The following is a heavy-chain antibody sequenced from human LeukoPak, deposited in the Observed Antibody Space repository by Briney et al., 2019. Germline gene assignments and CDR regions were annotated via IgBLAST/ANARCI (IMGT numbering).Heavy chain of an antibody. D-gene: IGHD5-12*01. V-gene: IGHV4-34*01. CDR1: GGSFSGYY. Sequence: PSGTLSLTCAVYGGSFSGYYWSWIRQPPGKGLEWIGEINHSGSTNYNPSLKSRVTISVDTSKNQFSLKLSSVTAADTAVYYCARARRGGYELIDYWGQGTLVTVSS. CDR3: ARARRGGYELIDY. CDR2: INHSGST. J-gene: IGHJ4*02.